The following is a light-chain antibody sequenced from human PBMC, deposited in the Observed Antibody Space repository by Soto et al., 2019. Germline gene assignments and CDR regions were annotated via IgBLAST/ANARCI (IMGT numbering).Light chain of an antibody. CDR3: AAWDDSLSGWV. V-gene: IGLV1-47*01. J-gene: IGLJ3*02. CDR1: SSNIGSNS. CDR2: RNN. Sequence: QSVLTQPPSASGTPGQRVTISCSGSSSNIGSNSVYWYQQFPGTAPKLLIYRNNQRPSGVPDRFSDSKSGTSVSLAISGLRSDDEAEYYCAAWDDSLSGWVFGGGTKVTVL.